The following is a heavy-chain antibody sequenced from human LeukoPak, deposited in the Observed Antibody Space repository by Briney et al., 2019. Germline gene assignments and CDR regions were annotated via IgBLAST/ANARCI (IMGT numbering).Heavy chain of an antibody. CDR2: INPSGGST. D-gene: IGHD3-10*01. CDR1: GYTFTSYY. Sequence: GASVKVSCKASGYTFTSYYMHWVRQAPGQGLEWMGIINPSGGSTSYAQKFQGRVTMTRDMSTSTVYMELSSLRSEDTAVYYCARVRALTYDLDYWGQGTLVTVSS. V-gene: IGHV1-46*01. CDR3: ARVRALTYDLDY. J-gene: IGHJ4*02.